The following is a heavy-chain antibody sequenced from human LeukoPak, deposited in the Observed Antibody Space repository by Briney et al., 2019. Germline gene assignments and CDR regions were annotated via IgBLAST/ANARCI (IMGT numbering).Heavy chain of an antibody. CDR2: IYYSGST. J-gene: IGHJ6*02. CDR1: GGSICSSSYY. Sequence: SETLSLTCTVSGGSICSSSYYWGWIRQPPGKGLEWIGSIYYSGSTYYNPSLKSRVTISVDTSKNQFSLKLSSVTAADTAVYYCATSPARCSGGSCYYYYGMDVWGQGTTVTVSS. CDR3: ATSPARCSGGSCYYYYGMDV. V-gene: IGHV4-39*01. D-gene: IGHD2-15*01.